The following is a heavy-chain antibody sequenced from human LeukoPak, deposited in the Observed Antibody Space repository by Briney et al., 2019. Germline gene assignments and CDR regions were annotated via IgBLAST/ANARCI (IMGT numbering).Heavy chain of an antibody. Sequence: GGSLRLSCAASGFTVSTNYMSWVRQAPGKGLEWVSVIYSGGSTYYADSVKGRFTISRDNSKSTLYLQMNSLRAEDTAVFYCATHFYDSSAYSIEYFQHWGQGTLVTVSS. J-gene: IGHJ1*01. V-gene: IGHV3-53*01. CDR3: ATHFYDSSAYSIEYFQH. CDR2: IYSGGST. D-gene: IGHD3-22*01. CDR1: GFTVSTNY.